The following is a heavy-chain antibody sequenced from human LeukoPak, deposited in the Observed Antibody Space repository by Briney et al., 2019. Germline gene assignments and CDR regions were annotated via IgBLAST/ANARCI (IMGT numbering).Heavy chain of an antibody. CDR1: GGSISSYY. D-gene: IGHD5-18*01. J-gene: IGHJ6*02. V-gene: IGHV4-59*01. CDR2: IYYSGST. Sequence: LSETLSLICTVSGGSISSYYWSWIRQPPGKGLEWIGYIYYSGSTNYNPSLKSRVTISVDTSKNQFSLKLSSVNAADTAVYYCARAVYSYGYYYYGMDVWGQGTTVTVSS. CDR3: ARAVYSYGYYYYGMDV.